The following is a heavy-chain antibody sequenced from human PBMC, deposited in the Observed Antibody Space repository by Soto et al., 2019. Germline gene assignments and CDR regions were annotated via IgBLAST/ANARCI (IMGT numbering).Heavy chain of an antibody. CDR1: GYSFTGYY. D-gene: IGHD2-21*02. CDR3: ARETDDFTSGAHDL. J-gene: IGHJ5*02. V-gene: IGHV1-2*02. Sequence: QVQLVQSGAEVKRPGASVKVSCKASGYSFTGYYMHWVRQAPGQGLEWMGWIIPHSGETNYAQKFQARVTLTRDTSISTAYMQLSGLTSDDKAVYYCARETDDFTSGAHDLWGQGTLVPVSS. CDR2: IIPHSGET.